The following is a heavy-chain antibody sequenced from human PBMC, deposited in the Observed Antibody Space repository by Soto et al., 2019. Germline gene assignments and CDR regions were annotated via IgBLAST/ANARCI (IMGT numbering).Heavy chain of an antibody. CDR1: GGTFSSYA. CDR2: IIPISGTA. Sequence: QVQLVQSGAEVKKPGSSVKVSCKASGGTFSSYAISWVRQAPGQGLEWMGGIIPISGTANYAQKFQGRVTITAAESTSTAYMELSSLRSEDTAVYYCARSQGSSTSLEIYSHYYYGMDVWGQGTTVTVPS. V-gene: IGHV1-69*01. CDR3: ARSQGSSTSLEIYSHYYYGMDV. D-gene: IGHD2-2*01. J-gene: IGHJ6*02.